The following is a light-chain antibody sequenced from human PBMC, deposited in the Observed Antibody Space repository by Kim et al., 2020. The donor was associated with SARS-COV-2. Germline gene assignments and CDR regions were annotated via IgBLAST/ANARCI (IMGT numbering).Light chain of an antibody. V-gene: IGKV1D-12*01. CDR1: QDISSW. Sequence: DIQMTQSPSSVSASVGDRVTITCRASQDISSWLGWYQQKPGKAPKVLIYEASNLQSGVPSRFSGSGSGTDFTLTINSLQPEDFATYYCHQTHSFPLTFGGGTKVDIK. CDR2: EAS. J-gene: IGKJ4*01. CDR3: HQTHSFPLT.